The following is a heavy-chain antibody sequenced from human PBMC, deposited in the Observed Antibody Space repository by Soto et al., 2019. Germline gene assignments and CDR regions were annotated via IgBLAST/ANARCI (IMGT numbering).Heavy chain of an antibody. Sequence: VASVKVSCKASGGTFSSYAISWVRQAPGQGLEWMGGIIPIFGTANYAQKFQGRVTITADESTSTAYMELSSLRSEDTAVYYCARHIRSGGSCYAYWGQGTLVTVSS. CDR3: ARHIRSGGSCYAY. J-gene: IGHJ4*02. CDR2: IIPIFGTA. D-gene: IGHD2-15*01. V-gene: IGHV1-69*13. CDR1: GGTFSSYA.